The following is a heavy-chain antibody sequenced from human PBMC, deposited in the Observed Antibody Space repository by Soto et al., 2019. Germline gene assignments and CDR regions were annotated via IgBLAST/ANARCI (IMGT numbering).Heavy chain of an antibody. V-gene: IGHV5-51*01. CDR1: GYTFTNYW. CDR3: ARRARGNWAFDY. J-gene: IGHJ4*02. Sequence: GESLKISCEGSGYTFTNYWSAWVRQMPGKGLEWMGIIYPGDSDTRYSPSFQGQVTFSADKSTTSASLQWSSLKASDTAIYFCARRARGNWAFDYWGQGTLVTVSS. CDR2: IYPGDSDT. D-gene: IGHD3-16*01.